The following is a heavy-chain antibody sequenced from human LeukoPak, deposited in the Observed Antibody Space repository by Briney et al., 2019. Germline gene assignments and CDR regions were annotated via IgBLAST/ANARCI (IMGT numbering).Heavy chain of an antibody. CDR3: AKPSSGYTAFDI. J-gene: IGHJ3*02. Sequence: GGSLRLSCAAPGFTFRSYAMSWVRQAPGKGLEWVSAISGSGGSTYDADSVKGRFTISRDDSKNTLYLQMNSLRAEDTAVYHCAKPSSGYTAFDIWGQGTMVTVSS. D-gene: IGHD3-22*01. CDR1: GFTFRSYA. CDR2: ISGSGGST. V-gene: IGHV3-23*01.